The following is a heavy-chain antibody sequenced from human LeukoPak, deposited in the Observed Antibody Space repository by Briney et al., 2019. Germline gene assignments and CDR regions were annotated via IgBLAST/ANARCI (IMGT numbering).Heavy chain of an antibody. Sequence: GSLRLSCAASGFTFSSYSMNWVRQAPGKGLEWVSYISSSGSTIYYADSVKGRFTISRDNAKNSLYLQMNSLRAEDTAVYYCARDSPSSTSWGYWGQGTLVTVSS. V-gene: IGHV3-48*04. CDR3: ARDSPSSTSWGY. CDR2: ISSSGSTI. J-gene: IGHJ4*02. CDR1: GFTFSSYS. D-gene: IGHD2-2*01.